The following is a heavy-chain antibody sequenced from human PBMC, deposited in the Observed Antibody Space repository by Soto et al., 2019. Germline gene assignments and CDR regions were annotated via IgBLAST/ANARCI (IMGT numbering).Heavy chain of an antibody. J-gene: IGHJ3*02. V-gene: IGHV4-59*01. D-gene: IGHD4-17*01. CDR1: GGSSSSYY. CDR2: IYYSGST. CDR3: ARDYGDYAFDAFDI. Sequence: QVQLQESGPGLGKPSETLSLTCTVSGGSSSSYYWSWIRQPPGKGLEWIGYIYYSGSTNYNPSLKSRVTISVDTSKNQFSLKLSSVTAADTAVYYCARDYGDYAFDAFDIWGQGTMVTVSS.